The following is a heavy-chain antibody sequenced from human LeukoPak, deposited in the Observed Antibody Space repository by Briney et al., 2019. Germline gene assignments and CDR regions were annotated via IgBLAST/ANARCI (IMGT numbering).Heavy chain of an antibody. CDR2: ISYDGSNK. CDR1: GFTFSSYA. V-gene: IGHV3-30-3*01. D-gene: IGHD3-22*01. CDR3: ARGQSITMIVVVPYFDY. Sequence: GRSLRLSCAASGFTFSSYAMHWVRQAPGKGVEWVAVISYDGSNKYYADSVKGRFTISRDNSKNTLYLQMNSLRAEDTAVYYCARGQSITMIVVVPYFDYWGQGTLVTVSS. J-gene: IGHJ4*02.